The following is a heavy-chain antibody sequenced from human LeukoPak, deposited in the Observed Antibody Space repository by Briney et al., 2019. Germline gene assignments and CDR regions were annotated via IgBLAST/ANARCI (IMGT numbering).Heavy chain of an antibody. CDR1: GFTFSSYS. CDR2: ISSSSSYI. Sequence: GGSLRLSCAASGFTFSSYSMNWVRQAPGKGLEWVSSISSSSSYIYYADSVKGRFTISRDNAKNSLYLQMNSLRAGDTAVYYCAREVEMAHVDYWGQGTLVTVSS. D-gene: IGHD5-24*01. V-gene: IGHV3-21*01. CDR3: AREVEMAHVDY. J-gene: IGHJ4*02.